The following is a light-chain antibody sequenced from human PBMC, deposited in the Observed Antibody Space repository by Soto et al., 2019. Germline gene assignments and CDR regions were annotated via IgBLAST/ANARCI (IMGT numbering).Light chain of an antibody. CDR3: QQSYSTPRA. V-gene: IGKV3-20*01. J-gene: IGKJ1*01. Sequence: ENVLTQSPGTLSLSPGDRATLSCRASQSLSGNYLAWYQQKPGQAPRVLIYRASIRATGISDRFSGSGSGTDFTLTISRLEPEDFAVYYCQQSYSTPRAFGQGTKV. CDR1: QSLSGNY. CDR2: RAS.